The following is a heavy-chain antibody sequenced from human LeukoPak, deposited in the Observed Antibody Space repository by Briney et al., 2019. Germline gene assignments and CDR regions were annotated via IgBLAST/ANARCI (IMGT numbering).Heavy chain of an antibody. CDR2: IHPGDSDT. V-gene: IGHV5-51*01. J-gene: IGHJ5*02. Sequence: GESLKISCEASGYPFTNYWIGWVRQMPGKGLEWMGIIHPGDSDTRYSPSFQGQVTISADKSISTAYLQWSSLKASDTAVYYCARKVGHCSSTNCYTYSDHWGQGTLVTVSS. CDR1: GYPFTNYW. D-gene: IGHD2-2*02. CDR3: ARKVGHCSSTNCYTYSDH.